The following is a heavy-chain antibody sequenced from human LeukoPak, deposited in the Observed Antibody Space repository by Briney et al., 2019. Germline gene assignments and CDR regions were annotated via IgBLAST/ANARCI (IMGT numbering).Heavy chain of an antibody. CDR1: GFTFSSYA. V-gene: IGHV3-30*04. D-gene: IGHD6-13*01. Sequence: GGSLRLSCAASGFTFSSYAMHWVRQAPGKGLEWVVVISYDGSNKYYADSVKGRFTISRDNSKNTLYLQMNSLRAEDTAVYYCARDGGGSSWFIDYWGQGTLVTISS. J-gene: IGHJ4*02. CDR2: ISYDGSNK. CDR3: ARDGGGSSWFIDY.